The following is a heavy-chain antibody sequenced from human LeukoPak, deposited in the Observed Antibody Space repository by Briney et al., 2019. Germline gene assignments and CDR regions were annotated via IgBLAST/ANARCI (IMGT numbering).Heavy chain of an antibody. CDR2: ISGSGGST. Sequence: GGSLRLSCAASGFTFSSYAMSWVRQAPGKGLEWVSAISGSGGSTYYADSVKGRFTISRDNSKNMLYLQMNSLRAEDTAVYYCARDRGITPNWFDPWGQGTLVTVSS. J-gene: IGHJ5*02. CDR3: ARDRGITPNWFDP. CDR1: GFTFSSYA. D-gene: IGHD3-10*01. V-gene: IGHV3-23*01.